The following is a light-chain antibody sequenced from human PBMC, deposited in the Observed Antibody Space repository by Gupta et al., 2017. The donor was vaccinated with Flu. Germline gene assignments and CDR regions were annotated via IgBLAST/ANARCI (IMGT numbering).Light chain of an antibody. CDR2: AAS. V-gene: IGKV1-39*01. CDR3: QQNYCTHEPT. Sequence: DIQMTQSPSSLSASVGDRVTITCRASQSISSYLNWYQQKPGKAPKLLIYAASSLQSGVPSRFSGSGSGTDFTLTISSLKPEDFATYYCQQNYCTHEPTFGGGTKVEIK. J-gene: IGKJ4*01. CDR1: QSISSY.